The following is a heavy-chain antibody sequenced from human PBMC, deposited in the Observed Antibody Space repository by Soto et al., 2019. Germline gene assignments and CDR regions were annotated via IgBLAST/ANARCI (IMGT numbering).Heavy chain of an antibody. CDR2: ISGHNGHT. Sequence: QVQLVQSGAEVKKPGASVKVSCKTSGYNFTTYGVTWVRQAPGQGLEWMGWISGHNGHTTYAQTFQGRVTMTTDTSTTTAYIELRSLRSDDAAVYYCVRYQPSSTGYYYFDHWGQGTLAIVTS. CDR1: GYNFTTYG. J-gene: IGHJ4*02. CDR3: VRYQPSSTGYYYFDH. V-gene: IGHV1-18*01. D-gene: IGHD3-9*01.